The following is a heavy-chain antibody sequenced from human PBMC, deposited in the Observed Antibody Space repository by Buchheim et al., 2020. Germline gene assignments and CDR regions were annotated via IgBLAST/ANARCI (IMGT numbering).Heavy chain of an antibody. Sequence: QVQLVQSGAEVKKPGASVKVSCKASGYTFTSYDINWVRQATGQGLEWMGWMNPNSGNTGYAQKFQGRVTMTRNTSISTASMEPSSLRSEDAAVYYCARVGYCSSTSCYEFYDFWSGYYYYWGQGTL. CDR3: ARVGYCSSTSCYEFYDFWSGYYYY. J-gene: IGHJ4*02. CDR2: MNPNSGNT. V-gene: IGHV1-8*01. CDR1: GYTFTSYD. D-gene: IGHD2-2*01.